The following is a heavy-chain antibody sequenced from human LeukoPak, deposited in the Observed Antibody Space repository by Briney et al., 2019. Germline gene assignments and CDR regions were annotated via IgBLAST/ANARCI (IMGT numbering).Heavy chain of an antibody. CDR2: INPSGGST. D-gene: IGHD3/OR15-3a*01. Sequence: ASVKVSCKASGYTFTSYYMHWVRQAPGQGLEWMGIINPSGGSTSYAQKFQGRVTMTRDTSTSTVYMELSSLRSEDTAVYYRARDEGDWYLGFRYMDVWGKGTTVTVSS. J-gene: IGHJ6*03. V-gene: IGHV1-46*01. CDR3: ARDEGDWYLGFRYMDV. CDR1: GYTFTSYY.